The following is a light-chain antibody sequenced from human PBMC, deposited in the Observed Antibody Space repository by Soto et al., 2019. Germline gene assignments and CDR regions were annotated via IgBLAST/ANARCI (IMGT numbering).Light chain of an antibody. Sequence: QSSLTNPASVSGSPGQSITISCAGTSSDVGSYNLVSWYQQHPGKAPKLMIYEGSKRPSGVSNRFSGSKSGNTASLTISGLQAEDEADYYCCSYAGSSTFYVFGTGTKVTVL. CDR2: EGS. J-gene: IGLJ1*01. CDR3: CSYAGSSTFYV. V-gene: IGLV2-23*01. CDR1: SSDVGSYNL.